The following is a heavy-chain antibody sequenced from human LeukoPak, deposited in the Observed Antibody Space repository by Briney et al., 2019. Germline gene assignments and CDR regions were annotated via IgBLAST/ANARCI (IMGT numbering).Heavy chain of an antibody. D-gene: IGHD4-23*01. Sequence: GGSLRLSCAASGFTFSSYGMHWVRQAPGKGLEWVAVIWYDGSNKYYADSVKGRFTISRDNSKNTLYLQMNSPRAEDTAVYYCARDHGATLAREYYFDYWGQGTLVTVSS. J-gene: IGHJ4*02. V-gene: IGHV3-33*01. CDR2: IWYDGSNK. CDR3: ARDHGATLAREYYFDY. CDR1: GFTFSSYG.